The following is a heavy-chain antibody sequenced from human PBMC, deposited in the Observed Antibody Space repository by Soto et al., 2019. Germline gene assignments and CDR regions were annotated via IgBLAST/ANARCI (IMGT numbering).Heavy chain of an antibody. D-gene: IGHD3-3*01. CDR3: ASSETYYDFWSGAPRAFDI. J-gene: IGHJ3*02. CDR1: GGSFSGYY. CDR2: INHSGST. V-gene: IGHV4-34*01. Sequence: SETLSLTCAVYGGSFSGYYWSWIRQPPGKGLEWIGEINHSGSTNYNPSLKSRVTISVDTSKNQFSLKLSSVTAADTAVYYCASSETYYDFWSGAPRAFDIWGQGTMVTVSS.